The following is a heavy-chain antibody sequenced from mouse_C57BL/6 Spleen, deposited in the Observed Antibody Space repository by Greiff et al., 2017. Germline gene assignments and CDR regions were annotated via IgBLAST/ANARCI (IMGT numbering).Heavy chain of an antibody. CDR3: ARSARDSSGYHYAMDD. CDR2: INPNNGGT. V-gene: IGHV1-26*01. D-gene: IGHD3-2*02. J-gene: IGHJ4*01. Sequence: EVQLQQSGPELVKPGASVKISCKASGYTFTDYYMNWVKQSHGKSLEWIGDINPNNGGTSYNQKFKGKATLTVDKSSSTAYMELRSLTSEDSAVYDCARSARDSSGYHYAMDDWGQGTSVTVSS. CDR1: GYTFTDYY.